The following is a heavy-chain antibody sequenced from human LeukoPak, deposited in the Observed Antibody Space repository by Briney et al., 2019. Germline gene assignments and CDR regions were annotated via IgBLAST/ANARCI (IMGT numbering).Heavy chain of an antibody. CDR3: ARGIAAAGSVSDWFDP. D-gene: IGHD6-13*01. V-gene: IGHV4-59*01. CDR2: IYYSGST. Sequence: SETLSLTCTVSGGSISSYYWSWIRQPPGKGLEWIGYIYYSGSTNYNPSLKSRVTISVDTSKNQFSLKLSSVTAADTAVYYCARGIAAAGSVSDWFDPWGQGTLVTVSS. CDR1: GGSISSYY. J-gene: IGHJ5*02.